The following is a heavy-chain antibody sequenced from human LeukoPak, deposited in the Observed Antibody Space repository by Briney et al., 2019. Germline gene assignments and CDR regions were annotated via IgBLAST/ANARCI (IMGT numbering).Heavy chain of an antibody. D-gene: IGHD2-2*01. CDR3: ARGRRGPSSRIVVVPAAPPFDY. V-gene: IGHV4-34*01. J-gene: IGHJ4*02. CDR1: GGSFSGYY. Sequence: SETLSLTCAVYGGSFSGYYWSWIRQPPGKGLEWIGEINHSGSTNYNPSLKSRVTISVDTSKNQFSLELSSVTAADTAVYYCARGRRGPSSRIVVVPAAPPFDYWGQGTLVTVSS. CDR2: INHSGST.